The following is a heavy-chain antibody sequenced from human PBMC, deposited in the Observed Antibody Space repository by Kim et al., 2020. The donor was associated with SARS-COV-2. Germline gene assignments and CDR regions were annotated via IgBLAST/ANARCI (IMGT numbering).Heavy chain of an antibody. Sequence: GGSLRLSCAASGFTFSSYSMNWVRQAPGKGLEWVSDISSSSSSIYYADSVKGRFTISRDNAKNSLYLQMNSLRDEDTAVYYCARDPGRLGGINSINWFDAWGQGTLVTVSS. CDR2: ISSSSSSI. V-gene: IGHV3-48*02. CDR3: ARDPGRLGGINSINWFDA. D-gene: IGHD6-25*01. J-gene: IGHJ5*01. CDR1: GFTFSSYS.